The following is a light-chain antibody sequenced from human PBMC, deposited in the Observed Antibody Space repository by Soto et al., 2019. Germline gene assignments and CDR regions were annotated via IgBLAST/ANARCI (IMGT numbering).Light chain of an antibody. V-gene: IGKV1-5*03. J-gene: IGKJ1*01. CDR2: KAS. CDR1: QRISSW. CDR3: QQYNSYSRT. Sequence: DIQMTQSPSTLSASVGDRVTITCRASQRISSWLAWYQQKPGKAPKLLLYKASSLESGVPSRFSGSGSGTEFTLTISRLQPDDFAAYYCQQYNSYSRTFGQGTNVEIK.